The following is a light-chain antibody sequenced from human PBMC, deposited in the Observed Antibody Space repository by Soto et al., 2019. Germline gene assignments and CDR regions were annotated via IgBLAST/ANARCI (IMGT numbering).Light chain of an antibody. CDR2: DDS. J-gene: IGLJ2*01. Sequence: SYELTQPPSVSVAPGQTARITCGGDKIGSKSVHWYQQKPGQAPVLVVYDDSDRPSGIPERFSGSNSGNTATLTTSRVEAGDEADYYCQVWDSSDNHVVFGGGTKLTVL. V-gene: IGLV3-21*02. CDR1: KIGSKS. CDR3: QVWDSSDNHVV.